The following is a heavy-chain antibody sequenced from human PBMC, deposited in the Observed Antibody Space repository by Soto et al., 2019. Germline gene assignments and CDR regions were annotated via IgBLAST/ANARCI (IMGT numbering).Heavy chain of an antibody. CDR3: TKGSSGSRPYYFDY. CDR2: ISGSGDYT. J-gene: IGHJ4*02. D-gene: IGHD3-22*01. V-gene: IGHV3-23*01. CDR1: GFTFDSYA. Sequence: GGSLILSCAASGFTFDSYAMNWVRQAPGKGLEWVSTISGSGDYTYYTDSVKGRFTISRDNSKNMMYLQMNSLRAEDTAIYYCTKGSSGSRPYYFDYWGQGILVTVSS.